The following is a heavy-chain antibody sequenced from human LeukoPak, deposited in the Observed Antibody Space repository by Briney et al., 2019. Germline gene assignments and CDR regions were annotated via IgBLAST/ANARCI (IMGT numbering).Heavy chain of an antibody. J-gene: IGHJ4*02. CDR2: IIPIFGTA. V-gene: IGHV1-69*13. CDR1: GCTFSSYA. Sequence: GASLKVSCKASGCTFSSYAISWVRQAPGQGLEWMGGIIPIFGTANYAQKFQGRVTITADESTSTAYMELRSLRSDDTAVFYCARAGGSYSPSDYWGQGTLVTVSS. CDR3: ARAGGSYSPSDY. D-gene: IGHD2-21*01.